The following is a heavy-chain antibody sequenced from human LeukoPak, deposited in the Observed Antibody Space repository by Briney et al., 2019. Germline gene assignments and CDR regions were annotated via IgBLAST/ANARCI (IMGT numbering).Heavy chain of an antibody. Sequence: PGGSLRLSCAASGFTFSTYSMNWVRRAPGKGLEWVSSISSSSSSIYYSDSVKGRFTVSRDNAKNSLYLQMNSLRAEDTAVYYCARGWISDSFDYWGQGTLVTVSS. CDR3: ARGWISDSFDY. CDR2: ISSSSSSI. CDR1: GFTFSTYS. J-gene: IGHJ4*02. V-gene: IGHV3-21*01. D-gene: IGHD5-12*01.